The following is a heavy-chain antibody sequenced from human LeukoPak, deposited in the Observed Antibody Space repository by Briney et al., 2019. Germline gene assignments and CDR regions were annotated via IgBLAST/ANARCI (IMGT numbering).Heavy chain of an antibody. Sequence: GGTLRLSCAASGFTFSDYYMSWIRQAPGKGLEWVSYISSSGSTIYYADSVKGRFTISRGNAKNSLYLQMNSLRAEDTAVYYCASNLVRGYSYGRFDYWGQGTLVTVSS. J-gene: IGHJ4*02. CDR2: ISSSGSTI. D-gene: IGHD5-18*01. CDR3: ASNLVRGYSYGRFDY. CDR1: GFTFSDYY. V-gene: IGHV3-11*04.